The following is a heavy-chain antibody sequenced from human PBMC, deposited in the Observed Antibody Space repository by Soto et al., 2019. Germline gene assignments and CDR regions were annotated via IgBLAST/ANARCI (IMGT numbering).Heavy chain of an antibody. CDR2: IYYSGST. J-gene: IGHJ4*02. CDR1: GGSVSSGSYY. V-gene: IGHV4-61*01. CDR3: ARKGPHSTSGDYFDY. D-gene: IGHD2-2*01. Sequence: SETLSLTCTVSGGSVSSGSYYWSWIRQPPGKGLEWIGYIYYSGSTNYNPSLKSRVTISVDTSKNQFSLKLSSVTAADTAVYYCARKGPHSTSGDYFDYWGPGTLVTVSS.